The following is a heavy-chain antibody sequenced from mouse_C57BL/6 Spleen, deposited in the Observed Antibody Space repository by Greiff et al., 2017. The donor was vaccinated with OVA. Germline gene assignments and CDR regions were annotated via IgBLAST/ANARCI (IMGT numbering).Heavy chain of an antibody. D-gene: IGHD1-1*01. CDR3: ARDGITTVVKDY. CDR2: INPNNGGT. J-gene: IGHJ2*01. Sequence: EVQLQQSGPELVKPGASVKMSCKASGYTFTDYNMHWVKQSHGKSLEWIGYINPNNGGTSYNQKFKGKATLTVNKSSSTAYMELRSLTSEDSAVYYCARDGITTVVKDYWGQGTTLTVSS. V-gene: IGHV1-22*01. CDR1: GYTFTDYN.